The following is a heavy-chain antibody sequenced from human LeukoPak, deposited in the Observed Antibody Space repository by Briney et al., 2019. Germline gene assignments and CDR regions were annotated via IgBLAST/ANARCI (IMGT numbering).Heavy chain of an antibody. J-gene: IGHJ5*02. CDR3: ARVVVPAAPPGNWFDP. CDR1: GGSISSGGYS. CDR2: IYHSGST. D-gene: IGHD2-2*01. Sequence: SQTLSLTCAVSGGSISSGGYSWSWIRQPPGKGLEWIGYIYHSGSTYYNPSLKSRVTISVDRSKNQFSLKLSSVTAADTAVYYCARVVVPAAPPGNWFDPWGQGTLVTVSS. V-gene: IGHV4-30-2*01.